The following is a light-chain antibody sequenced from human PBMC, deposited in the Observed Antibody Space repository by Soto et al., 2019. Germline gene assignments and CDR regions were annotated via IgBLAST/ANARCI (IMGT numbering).Light chain of an antibody. CDR1: SSDVGGYNY. Sequence: QSALTQPPSASGSPGQSVTISCTGTSSDVGGYNYVSWYQQHPGKAPKLMIYDVSKRPSGVPDRFSGSQSGNAASLTVSGLQGEDEADYYCCSYAGSNNVFGTGTKRTVL. CDR3: CSYAGSNNV. CDR2: DVS. J-gene: IGLJ1*01. V-gene: IGLV2-8*01.